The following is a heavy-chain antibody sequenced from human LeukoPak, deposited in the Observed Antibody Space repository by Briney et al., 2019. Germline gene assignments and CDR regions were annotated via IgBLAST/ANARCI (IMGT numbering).Heavy chain of an antibody. J-gene: IGHJ4*02. CDR3: ARSPPMIVVVPFDY. CDR1: GYTFTSYG. Sequence: GASVKVSCKASGYTFTSYGISWVRQAPGQGLEWMGWINAYNGNTNYAQKLQGRVTMTTDTSTSTAYMELRSLRSDDTAVYYCARSPPMIVVVPFDYWGQGTLVTVSS. V-gene: IGHV1-18*01. CDR2: INAYNGNT. D-gene: IGHD3-22*01.